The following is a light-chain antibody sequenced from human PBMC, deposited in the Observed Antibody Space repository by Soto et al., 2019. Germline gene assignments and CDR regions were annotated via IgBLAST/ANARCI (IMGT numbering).Light chain of an antibody. J-gene: IGLJ1*01. CDR1: SSDVGGYNY. CDR2: EVS. Sequence: QSALTQPPSASGSPGQSVTISCTGTSSDVGGYNYVSWNQQHPGKAPKLMIYEVSKRPSGVPDRFSGSKSGNTASLTVSGLQAEDEADYYCISYAGSNLLYVFGTGTKLTVL. V-gene: IGLV2-8*01. CDR3: ISYAGSNLLYV.